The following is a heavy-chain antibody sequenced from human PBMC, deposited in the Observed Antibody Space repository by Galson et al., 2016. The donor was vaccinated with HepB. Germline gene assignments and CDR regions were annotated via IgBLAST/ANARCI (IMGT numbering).Heavy chain of an antibody. V-gene: IGHV3-30-3*01. CDR2: ISYDGSND. J-gene: IGHJ3*01. D-gene: IGHD3-16*01. CDR3: GRIPWGSSRHRL. CDR1: GFTFSSYA. Sequence: SLRLSCAASGFTFSSYAIHWVRQAPGKGLEWVSLISYDGSNDYYADSAKGRFTISRDKNTVYLHMHSLTGEDTAVYYCGRIPWGSSRHRLWGQGTMVTVSP.